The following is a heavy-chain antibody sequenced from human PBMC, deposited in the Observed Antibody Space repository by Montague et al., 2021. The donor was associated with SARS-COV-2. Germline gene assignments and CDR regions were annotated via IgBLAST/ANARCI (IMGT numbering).Heavy chain of an antibody. CDR1: GGSFSGYY. D-gene: IGHD3-10*01. CDR2: INHSGST. J-gene: IGHJ6*02. Sequence: SETLSLTCAVYGGSFSGYYWSWIRQPPGKGLEWIGEINHSGSTNYNPSLKSRVTIYVDTSTNQFSLKLSSVTAAATAVYYCARVSYYGSGTSLGMDVWGQGTTVTVSS. CDR3: ARVSYYGSGTSLGMDV. V-gene: IGHV4-34*01.